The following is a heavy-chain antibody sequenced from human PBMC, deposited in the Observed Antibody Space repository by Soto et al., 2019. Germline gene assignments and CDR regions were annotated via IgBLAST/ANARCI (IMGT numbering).Heavy chain of an antibody. CDR2: MNPNSGNT. D-gene: IGHD4-17*01. Sequence: GASVKVSCKAPGYTFTSYDINWVRQATGQGLEWMGWMNPNSGNTGYAQKFQGRVTMTRNTSISTAYMELSSLRSEDTAVYYCAREAHYGDYVSYYYYYMDVWGKGTTVTVSS. V-gene: IGHV1-8*01. J-gene: IGHJ6*03. CDR1: GYTFTSYD. CDR3: AREAHYGDYVSYYYYYMDV.